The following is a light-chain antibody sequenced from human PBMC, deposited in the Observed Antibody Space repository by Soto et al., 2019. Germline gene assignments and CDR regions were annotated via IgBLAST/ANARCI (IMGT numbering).Light chain of an antibody. J-gene: IGKJ5*01. V-gene: IGKV3-20*01. Sequence: EIGCTRAPLTLSLGRVEIATLSCRASQSVSSSYLAWYQQKPGQAPRLLIYGASSRATGIPDRFSGSGSGTDFTLTISRLEPEDFAVYYCQQDGSSPITFGQGTRLEIK. CDR1: QSVSSSY. CDR2: GAS. CDR3: QQDGSSPIT.